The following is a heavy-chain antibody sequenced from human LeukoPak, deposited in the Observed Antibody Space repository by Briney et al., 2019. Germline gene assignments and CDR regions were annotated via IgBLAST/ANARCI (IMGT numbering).Heavy chain of an antibody. V-gene: IGHV3-21*01. Sequence: GGSLRLSCAASGFIFSSYSMNWVRQAPGKGLEWVSSISSSSSYIYYADSVKGRFTISRDNAKNSLYLQMNSLRAEDTAVYYCARDIVGPTVTTVSWGQGTLVTVSS. D-gene: IGHD4-17*01. CDR2: ISSSSSYI. J-gene: IGHJ5*02. CDR1: GFIFSSYS. CDR3: ARDIVGPTVTTVS.